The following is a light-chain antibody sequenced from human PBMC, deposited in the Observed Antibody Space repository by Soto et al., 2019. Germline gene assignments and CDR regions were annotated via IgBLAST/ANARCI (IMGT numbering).Light chain of an antibody. J-gene: IGLJ3*02. CDR2: EVS. CDR1: SSDVGGYNY. Sequence: QSALTQPASVSGSPGQSITISCTGTSSDVGGYNYVSWYQQHPGKAPKLMIYEVSNRPSGISNRFSGSKSGNAASLTISGLHADDEADYYCRSYTSSNTEVFGGGTKLTVL. CDR3: RSYTSSNTEV. V-gene: IGLV2-14*01.